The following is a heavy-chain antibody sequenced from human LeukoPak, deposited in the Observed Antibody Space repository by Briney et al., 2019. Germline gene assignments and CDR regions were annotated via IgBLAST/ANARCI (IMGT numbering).Heavy chain of an antibody. CDR2: IYYSGST. V-gene: IGHV4-59*12. D-gene: IGHD1-7*01. Sequence: SETLSLTCTVSGGSISSYYWSWIRQPPGKGLEWIGYIYYSGSTNYNPSLKSRVTISVDTSKNQFSLKLSSVTAADTAVYYCTRRRNYLSHFDYWGQGTLVTVSS. J-gene: IGHJ4*02. CDR1: GGSISSYY. CDR3: TRRRNYLSHFDY.